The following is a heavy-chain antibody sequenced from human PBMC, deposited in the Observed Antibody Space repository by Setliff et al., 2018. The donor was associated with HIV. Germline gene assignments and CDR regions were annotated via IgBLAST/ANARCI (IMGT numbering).Heavy chain of an antibody. D-gene: IGHD4-17*01. J-gene: IGHJ3*02. CDR1: AASISSYY. CDR2: ISTSGGA. CDR3: ARAFPMTTVVTQSGYGAFDI. V-gene: IGHV4-4*09. Sequence: SETLSLTCTVSAASISSYYWTWIRQPPGKGLEWIGYISTSGGATYNPSFKSRVTISVDTSKNHFSLKLNPVTAADTAVYYCARAFPMTTVVTQSGYGAFDIWGQGTMVTVSS.